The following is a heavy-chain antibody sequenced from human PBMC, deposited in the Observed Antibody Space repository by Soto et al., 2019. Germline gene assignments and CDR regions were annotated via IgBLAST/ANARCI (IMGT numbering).Heavy chain of an antibody. J-gene: IGHJ5*02. CDR3: ARETFIEAAAGYNWFDT. CDR2: IYYSGST. CDR1: GGSISSYD. Sequence: XETLSLTFTVSGGSISSYDWSWIRQPPGKGLEWIGYIYYSGSTNYNPSLKSRVTISVDTSKNQFSLKLSSVTAADTAVYYCARETFIEAAAGYNWFDTWGQGTLVTVSS. V-gene: IGHV4-59*01. D-gene: IGHD6-13*01.